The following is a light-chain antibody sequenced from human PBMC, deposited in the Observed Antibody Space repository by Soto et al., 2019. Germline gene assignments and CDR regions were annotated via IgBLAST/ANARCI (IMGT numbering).Light chain of an antibody. CDR1: SNDIGAYNF. V-gene: IGLV2-14*03. Sequence: QSVLTQPASVSGSPGQSITITCTGTSNDIGAYNFVSWYQQHPGKAPKLMIYDVSNRPSGLSNRFSGSKSGSTASLTISGPQAEDEADYYCSSYTTSSLYVFGTGTKVTVL. CDR3: SSYTTSSLYV. J-gene: IGLJ1*01. CDR2: DVS.